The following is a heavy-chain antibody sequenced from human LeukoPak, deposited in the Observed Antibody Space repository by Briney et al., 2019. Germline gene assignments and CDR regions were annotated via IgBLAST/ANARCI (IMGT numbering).Heavy chain of an antibody. CDR3: ARDSKSIAAPSGWFDP. Sequence: SVKVSCKASGGTFSSYAISWVRQAPGQGLEWMGGIIPIFGTANYAQKFQGRVTITTDESTSTAYMELSSLRSEDTAVYYCARDSKSIAAPSGWFDPWGQGTLVTVSS. CDR2: IIPIFGTA. V-gene: IGHV1-69*05. CDR1: GGTFSSYA. J-gene: IGHJ5*02. D-gene: IGHD6-6*01.